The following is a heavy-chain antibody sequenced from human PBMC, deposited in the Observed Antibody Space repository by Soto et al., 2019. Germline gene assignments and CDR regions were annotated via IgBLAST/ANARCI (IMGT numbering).Heavy chain of an antibody. V-gene: IGHV2-26*01. CDR3: ARRHLAVAVSPWFDP. J-gene: IGHJ5*02. D-gene: IGHD3-16*01. CDR1: GLSITDSEMG. Sequence: QVTLKESGPVLVKPTETLTLRCTVSGLSITDSEMGVSWIRQPPGKALEWLAHIDSSGEKSYRTFLKSRLTISKDTSKSQIVIIMTNMDPADTATYYCARRHLAVAVSPWFDPCGQGILVTVSS. CDR2: IDSSGEK.